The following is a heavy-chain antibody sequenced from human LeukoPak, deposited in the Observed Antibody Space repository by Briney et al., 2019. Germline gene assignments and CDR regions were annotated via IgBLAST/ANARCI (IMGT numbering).Heavy chain of an antibody. J-gene: IGHJ5*02. D-gene: IGHD6-19*01. CDR2: ITLSGRT. CDR3: ARGTAVAGT. CDR1: GGSLSDYS. Sequence: SEALSLTCAVHGGSLSDYSWAWIRQSPGKGLEWLGKITLSGRTDYNPSLRSRVTISIDTSKNQFSLRLSSVTAADTAVYYCARGTAVAGTWGQGTLVTVSS. V-gene: IGHV4-34*01.